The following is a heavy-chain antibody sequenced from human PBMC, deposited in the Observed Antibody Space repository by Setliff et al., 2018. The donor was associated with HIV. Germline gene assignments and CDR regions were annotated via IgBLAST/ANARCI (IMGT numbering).Heavy chain of an antibody. V-gene: IGHV4-59*08. CDR3: GRQVPVPGVAVTPIDY. Sequence: SETLSLTCTVSGDSIGSYYWTWLRQFPGKGLEWIGFIFYTGSTTYNPSLNSRVTISVDTARNQFTLKLSSVTAADTAVYYCGRQVPVPGVAVTPIDYWGQGTLVTVSS. CDR1: GDSIGSYY. CDR2: IFYTGST. D-gene: IGHD3-3*01. J-gene: IGHJ4*02.